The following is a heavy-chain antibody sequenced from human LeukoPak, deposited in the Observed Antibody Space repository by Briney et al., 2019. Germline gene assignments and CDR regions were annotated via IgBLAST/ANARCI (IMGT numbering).Heavy chain of an antibody. CDR2: ISAYSGNT. CDR1: GYTFTNYG. Sequence: ASVKFSCKASGYTFTNYGISWVRQAPGQGLEWMGWISAYSGNTNYAQNLQGRVTMTTDTSTSTAYMELRSLRSDDTAVYYCARAPDDYDFWSGPFDYWGRGTLVTVSS. CDR3: ARAPDDYDFWSGPFDY. D-gene: IGHD3-3*01. V-gene: IGHV1-18*01. J-gene: IGHJ4*02.